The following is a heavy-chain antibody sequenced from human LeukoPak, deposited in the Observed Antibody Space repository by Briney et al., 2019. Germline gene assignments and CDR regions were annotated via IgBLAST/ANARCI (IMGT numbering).Heavy chain of an antibody. D-gene: IGHD6-19*01. J-gene: IGHJ4*02. Sequence: GRSLRLSCAASGFTFSSYGMHWVHQAPGKGLEWVAVIWYDGSNKYYADSVKGRFTISRDNSKNTLYLQMNSLRAEDTAVYYCARDRAGKAGDDYWGQGTLVTVSS. V-gene: IGHV3-33*01. CDR1: GFTFSSYG. CDR3: ARDRAGKAGDDY. CDR2: IWYDGSNK.